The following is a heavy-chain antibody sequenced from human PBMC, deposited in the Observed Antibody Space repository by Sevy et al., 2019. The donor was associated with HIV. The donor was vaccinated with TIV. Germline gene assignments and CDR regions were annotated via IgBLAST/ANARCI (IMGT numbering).Heavy chain of an antibody. J-gene: IGHJ4*02. V-gene: IGHV3-23*01. CDR1: GFTFSTYS. CDR2: ISDTGTST. D-gene: IGHD7-27*01. Sequence: GGSLRLSCAASGFTFSTYSMTWVRQVPRKGLEWVSAISDTGTSTYYTDSVEGRFTISRDNSKSTLFLHMNSLRAEDTALYYCAKFAGDFPHFDFWGLGTLVTVSS. CDR3: AKFAGDFPHFDF.